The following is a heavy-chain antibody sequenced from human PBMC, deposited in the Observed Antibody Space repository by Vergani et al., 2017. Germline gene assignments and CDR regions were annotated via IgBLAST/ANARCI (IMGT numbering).Heavy chain of an antibody. Sequence: QVQLVESEGGVVQPGRSLTLSCVASGFTFSSHGMHWVRQAPGKGLEWVAVIWYDGSNKYYGDSVKGRFTISRDNSKNTLYLQMNSLRVEDTAVYYCAGVGNEKRLDAWGQGTLVTVSS. CDR3: AGVGNEKRLDA. CDR2: IWYDGSNK. V-gene: IGHV3-33*01. J-gene: IGHJ5*02. D-gene: IGHD1-1*01. CDR1: GFTFSSHG.